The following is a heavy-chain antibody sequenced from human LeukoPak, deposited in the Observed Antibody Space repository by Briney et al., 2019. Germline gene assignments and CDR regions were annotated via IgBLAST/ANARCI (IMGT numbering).Heavy chain of an antibody. CDR2: IHTSGST. CDR1: GGSISNGNYY. Sequence: PSQTLSLTCTVSGGSISNGNYYWSWIRQPAGKGLEWIGCIHTSGSTAYNPSLKSRVTISVDTSKNQFSLKLSSVTAADTAVYYCARNHWHDAFDIWGQGTMVTVSS. CDR3: ARNHWHDAFDI. V-gene: IGHV4-61*02. J-gene: IGHJ3*02. D-gene: IGHD1-14*01.